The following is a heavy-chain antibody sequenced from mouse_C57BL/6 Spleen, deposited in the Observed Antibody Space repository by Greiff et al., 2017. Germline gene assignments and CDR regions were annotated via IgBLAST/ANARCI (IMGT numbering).Heavy chain of an antibody. CDR3: ARDSGLRHAMDY. Sequence: EVMLVESGGGLVKPGGSLKLSCAASGFTFSSYAMSWVRQTPEKRLEWVATISDGGSYTYYPDNVKGRFTISRDNAKNNLYLQMSHLKSEDTAMYYCARDSGLRHAMDYWGQGTSVTVSS. D-gene: IGHD2-4*01. V-gene: IGHV5-4*01. CDR2: ISDGGSYT. CDR1: GFTFSSYA. J-gene: IGHJ4*01.